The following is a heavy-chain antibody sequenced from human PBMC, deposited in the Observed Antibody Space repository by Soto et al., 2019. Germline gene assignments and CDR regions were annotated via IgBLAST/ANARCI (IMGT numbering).Heavy chain of an antibody. J-gene: IGHJ6*02. CDR2: ISYDGSNK. CDR3: ARDGPGYCSGGSCYSPYYYGMDV. CDR1: GFTFSSYA. D-gene: IGHD2-15*01. V-gene: IGHV3-30-3*01. Sequence: QVQLMESGGGVVQPGRSLRLSCAASGFTFSSYAMHWVRQAPGKGLEWVAVISYDGSNKYYADSVKGRFTISRDNSKNTLYLQMNSLRAEDTAVYYCARDGPGYCSGGSCYSPYYYGMDVWGQGTTVTVSS.